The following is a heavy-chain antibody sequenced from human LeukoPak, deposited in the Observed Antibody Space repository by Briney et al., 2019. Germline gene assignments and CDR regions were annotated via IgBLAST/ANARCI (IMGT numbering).Heavy chain of an antibody. CDR1: GXSFTNYC. CDR2: IYPGDSDT. CDR3: ARQREWGGGFDAFDI. V-gene: IGHV5-51*01. D-gene: IGHD2-15*01. J-gene: IGHJ3*02. Sequence: GESLKISFKGSGXSFTNYCIGWVRQMPGKGLEWMGIIYPGDSDTRYSPSFQGQVTISADKSISTAYLQWSSLKASDTAMYYCARQREWGGGFDAFDIWGQGTMVTVSS.